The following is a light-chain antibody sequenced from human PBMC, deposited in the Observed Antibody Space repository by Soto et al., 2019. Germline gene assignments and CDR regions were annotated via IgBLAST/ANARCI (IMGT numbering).Light chain of an antibody. CDR3: QQYDNLPWT. CDR1: QDISNY. Sequence: DLQMTQSPSSLSASVGDRVTITCQASQDISNYLNWYQQKPGKAPKLLIYDASNLETGVPSRFSGSGSGTYFTFTISSLQPEDIATYYCQQYDNLPWTFGQGTKVEIK. V-gene: IGKV1-33*01. J-gene: IGKJ1*01. CDR2: DAS.